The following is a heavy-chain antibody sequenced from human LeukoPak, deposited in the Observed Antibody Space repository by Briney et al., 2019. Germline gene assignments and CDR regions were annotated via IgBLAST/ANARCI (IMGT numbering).Heavy chain of an antibody. CDR3: ARAPYVYSSSWYWFDP. J-gene: IGHJ5*02. V-gene: IGHV4-34*01. CDR2: INHSGST. CDR1: GGSFSGYY. D-gene: IGHD6-13*01. Sequence: SETLSLTCAVYGGSFSGYYWSWIRQPPGKGLEWIGEINHSGSTNYNPSLKSRVTISVDTSKNRFSLKLSSVTAADTAVYYCARAPYVYSSSWYWFDPWGQGTLVTVSS.